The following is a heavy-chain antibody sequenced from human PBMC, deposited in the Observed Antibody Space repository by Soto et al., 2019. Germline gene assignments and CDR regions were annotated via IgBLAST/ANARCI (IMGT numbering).Heavy chain of an antibody. D-gene: IGHD4-4*01. CDR1: GFTFSSYG. CDR3: ARGPSSNPKGDYFDY. CDR2: IWYDGSNK. Sequence: PGGSLRLSCAASGFTFSSYGMHWVRQAPGKGLEWVAVIWYDGSNKYYADSVKGRFTISRDNSKNTLYLQMNSLRAEDTAVYYCARGPSSNPKGDYFDYWGQGTLVTVSS. J-gene: IGHJ4*02. V-gene: IGHV3-33*01.